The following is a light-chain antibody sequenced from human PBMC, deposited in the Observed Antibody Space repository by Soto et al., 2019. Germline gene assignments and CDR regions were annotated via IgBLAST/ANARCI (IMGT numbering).Light chain of an antibody. J-gene: IGKJ2*01. V-gene: IGKV4-1*01. CDR1: QTVSHTSTNKSY. CDR2: WAS. Sequence: DIVRTQSPYSLAVSLGERATINWESSQTVSHTSTNKSYLAWYQQKAGQPPELLLYWASARDSGVPDRFSGSGSGTNFTLTISSLQAEDVAVYYCQQYYTTPRTFGQGTKVDIK. CDR3: QQYYTTPRT.